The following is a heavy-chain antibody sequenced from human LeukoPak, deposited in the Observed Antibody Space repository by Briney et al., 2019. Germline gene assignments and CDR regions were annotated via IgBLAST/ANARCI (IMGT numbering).Heavy chain of an antibody. CDR3: VRGPGRGYALEP. Sequence: SDTLSLTCAVSSGSICNSYCIWPRQPPGKGLEFIGYISTGGDINYNPSLRSRATMSINTSNNQLSLTLTSVTTADTAVYFCVRGPGRGYALEPWGQGSLVTVSS. J-gene: IGHJ5*02. V-gene: IGHV4-4*08. CDR1: SGSICNSY. D-gene: IGHD3-16*01. CDR2: ISTGGDI.